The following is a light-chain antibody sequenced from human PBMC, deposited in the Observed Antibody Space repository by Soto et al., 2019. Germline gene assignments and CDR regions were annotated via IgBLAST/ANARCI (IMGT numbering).Light chain of an antibody. CDR3: QVWDSSSDHPV. Sequence: SYELTQPPSVSVAPGQTARITCGGNNIGSKSVHWYQQKPRQAPVLVVYDDSDRPSGIPERFSGSNSGNTATLTISRVEAGDEADYYCQVWDSSSDHPVFGTGTKLTVL. J-gene: IGLJ1*01. CDR1: NIGSKS. CDR2: DDS. V-gene: IGLV3-21*02.